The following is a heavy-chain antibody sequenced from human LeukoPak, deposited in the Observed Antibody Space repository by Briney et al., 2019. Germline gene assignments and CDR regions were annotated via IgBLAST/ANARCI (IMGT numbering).Heavy chain of an antibody. V-gene: IGHV4-34*01. CDR3: ARYLDYGGNSRVFQH. D-gene: IGHD4-23*01. CDR2: INHGGST. CDR1: GGSLSAYY. Sequence: SETLSLTCAVYGGSLSAYYWTWIRQPPGKGLEWIGEINHGGSTNYNPSLKSRDTISIDTSKNQFSLKLSSVTAADTAVYYCARYLDYGGNSRVFQHWGQGTLVTVSS. J-gene: IGHJ1*01.